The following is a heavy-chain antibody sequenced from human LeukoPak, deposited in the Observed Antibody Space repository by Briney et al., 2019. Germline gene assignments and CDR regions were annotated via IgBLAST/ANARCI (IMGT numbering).Heavy chain of an antibody. CDR3: AKVTVGLAVTTEIDY. CDR1: GGTFSSYG. Sequence: SCKASGGTFSSYGMHWVRQAPGKGLEWVAVISYDGSNKYYADSVKGRFTISRDNSKNTLYLQMNSLRAEDTAVYYCAKVTVGLAVTTEIDYWGQGTLVTVSS. J-gene: IGHJ4*02. D-gene: IGHD4-17*01. CDR2: ISYDGSNK. V-gene: IGHV3-30*18.